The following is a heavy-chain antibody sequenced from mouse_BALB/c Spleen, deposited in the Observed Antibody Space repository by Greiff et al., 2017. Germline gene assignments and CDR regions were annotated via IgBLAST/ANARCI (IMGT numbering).Heavy chain of an antibody. J-gene: IGHJ4*01. Sequence: VQLKESGGGLVQPGGSRKLSCAASGFTFSSFGMHWVRQAPEKGLEWVAYISSGSSTIYYADTVKGRFTISRDNPKNTLFLQMTSLRSEDTAMYYCARSPYYYGSDAMDYWGQGTSVTVSS. V-gene: IGHV5-17*02. CDR2: ISSGSSTI. D-gene: IGHD1-1*01. CDR3: ARSPYYYGSDAMDY. CDR1: GFTFSSFG.